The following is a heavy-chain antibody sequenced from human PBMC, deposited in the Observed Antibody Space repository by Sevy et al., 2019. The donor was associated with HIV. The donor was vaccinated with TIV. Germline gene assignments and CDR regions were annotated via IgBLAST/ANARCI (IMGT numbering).Heavy chain of an antibody. CDR2: LSGSGDNA. J-gene: IGHJ4*02. Sequence: GGSLRLSCTASGFTFRNYALGWVRQAPGKGLEWVSALSGSGDNAYYADSVKGRFTISRDNSKNTLNLQMKSLRAEDTAMYYCAKDIAGAYTYGYDSANYDYWGQVTLVTVSS. CDR1: GFTFRNYA. CDR3: AKDIAGAYTYGYDSANYDY. D-gene: IGHD5-18*01. V-gene: IGHV3-23*01.